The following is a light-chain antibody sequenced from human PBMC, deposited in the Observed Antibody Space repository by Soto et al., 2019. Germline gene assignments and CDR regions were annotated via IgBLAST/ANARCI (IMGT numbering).Light chain of an antibody. CDR1: SSDVGGYYY. V-gene: IGLV2-8*01. CDR2: EVS. J-gene: IGLJ1*01. Sequence: LTQPPSASGSPGQSVTISCTGTSSDVGGYYYVSWYQHHPGKAPKLLIYEVSKRPSGVPHRFSGSKSGNTASLTVSGLQAEDEADYYCSSYAGSNVYVFGTGTKVTVL. CDR3: SSYAGSNVYV.